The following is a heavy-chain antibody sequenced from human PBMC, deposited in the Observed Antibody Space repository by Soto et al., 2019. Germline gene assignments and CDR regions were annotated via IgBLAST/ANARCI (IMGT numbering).Heavy chain of an antibody. CDR1: GGSISSSSYY. Sequence: SETLSLTCTVSGGSISSSSYYWGWIRQPPGKGLEWIGSIYYSGSTYYNPPLKSRVTISVDTSKNQFSLKLSSVTAADTAVYYCAEESDDYIWGSPPFDIWGQGTMVTVSS. D-gene: IGHD3-16*01. J-gene: IGHJ3*02. V-gene: IGHV4-39*01. CDR3: AEESDDYIWGSPPFDI. CDR2: IYYSGST.